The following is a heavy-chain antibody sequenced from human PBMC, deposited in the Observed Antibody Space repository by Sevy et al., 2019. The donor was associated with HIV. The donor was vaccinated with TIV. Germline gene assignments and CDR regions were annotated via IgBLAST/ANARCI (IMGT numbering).Heavy chain of an antibody. V-gene: IGHV1-2*02. CDR3: ARESYDFWTGPVDYEYGMDV. CDR1: GYSFSDSGYY. D-gene: IGHD3-3*01. J-gene: IGHJ6*02. CDR2: INPKSGAT. Sequence: ASVKVSCKASGYSFSDSGYYVHWVRQAPGQGLEWMGWINPKSGATKYAQKFQGRVTMTRDTSVSTANMELTRLTSDDTAVYYCARESYDFWTGPVDYEYGMDVWGQGTTVTVSS.